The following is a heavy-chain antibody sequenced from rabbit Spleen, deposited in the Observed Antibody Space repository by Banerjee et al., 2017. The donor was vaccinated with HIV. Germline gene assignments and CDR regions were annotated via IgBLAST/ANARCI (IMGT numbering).Heavy chain of an antibody. CDR3: ARDTSSSFSSYGMDL. V-gene: IGHV1S40*01. J-gene: IGHJ6*01. CDR2: IYAENSGDT. D-gene: IGHD1-1*01. CDR1: GFSFSSRYY. Sequence: QSLEESGGDLVKPGASLTLTCTASGFSFSSRYYMCWVRQAPGKGLEWIACIYAENSGDTYFASWAKGRFTISKTSSTTVTLQMTSLTAADTATYFCARDTSSSFSSYGMDLWGPGTLVTVS.